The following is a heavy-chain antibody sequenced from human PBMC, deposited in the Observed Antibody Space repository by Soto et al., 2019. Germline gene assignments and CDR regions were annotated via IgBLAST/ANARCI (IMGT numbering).Heavy chain of an antibody. J-gene: IGHJ4*02. Sequence: GASVKVSCKTSGYTFTNYGISWVRQAPGQGLEWMGWISGYNGNTKYAQKVQGRVTFTRDTSAGTVYMQLSSLTSEDTAVYYCARDDSGFSGSHYIDYFNYWGQGALVTVSS. D-gene: IGHD1-26*01. CDR1: GYTFTNYG. V-gene: IGHV1-18*01. CDR2: ISGYNGNT. CDR3: ARDDSGFSGSHYIDYFNY.